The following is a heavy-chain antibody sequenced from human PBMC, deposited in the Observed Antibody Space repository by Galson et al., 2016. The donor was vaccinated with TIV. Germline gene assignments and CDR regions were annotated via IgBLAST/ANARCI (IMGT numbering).Heavy chain of an antibody. CDR1: GNTFNGYW. CDR3: ARHSYDYYDNTGPTGGFDY. V-gene: IGHV5-51*01. Sequence: QSGAEVKKPGESLKISCKGSGNTFNGYWIGWVRQMPGKGPEWIGIIYPGDSDTRYSPSFQGQVTISADKSINTAYLQWSSLKASDTAIYYCARHSYDYYDNTGPTGGFDYWGQGTLVTVSS. CDR2: IYPGDSDT. D-gene: IGHD3-22*01. J-gene: IGHJ4*02.